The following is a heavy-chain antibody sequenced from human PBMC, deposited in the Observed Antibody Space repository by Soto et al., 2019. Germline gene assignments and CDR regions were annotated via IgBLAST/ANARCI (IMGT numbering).Heavy chain of an antibody. D-gene: IGHD1-26*01. V-gene: IGHV1-8*01. CDR3: ARGMEWELFFLFQSNPPGFDP. Sequence: ASVKVSCKASGYTFTSYDINWVRQATGQGLEWMGWMNPNSGNTGYAQKFQGRVTMTRNTSISTAYMELSSLRSEDTAVYYCARGMEWELFFLFQSNPPGFDPWGQGTLVTVSS. CDR1: GYTFTSYD. J-gene: IGHJ5*02. CDR2: MNPNSGNT.